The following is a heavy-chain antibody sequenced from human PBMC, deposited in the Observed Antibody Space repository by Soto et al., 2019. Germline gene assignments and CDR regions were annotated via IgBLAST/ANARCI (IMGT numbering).Heavy chain of an antibody. CDR3: GREFPRYDFGRGSQYYHYGMEV. D-gene: IGHD3-3*01. CDR1: GYTFTSYG. V-gene: IGHV1-18*01. Sequence: ASVKVSCKASGYTFTSYGISWVRQAPGQGLEWMGWISAYNGNTNYAQKLQGRVTMTTDTSTSTAYMELRSLRSDDTAVYYCGREFPRYDFGRGSQYYHYGMEVWGQGTTVTGSS. J-gene: IGHJ6*02. CDR2: ISAYNGNT.